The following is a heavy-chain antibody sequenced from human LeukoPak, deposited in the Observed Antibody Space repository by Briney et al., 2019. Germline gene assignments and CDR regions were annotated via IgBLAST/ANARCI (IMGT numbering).Heavy chain of an antibody. CDR2: IWYDGSNK. D-gene: IGHD6-13*01. V-gene: IGHV3-33*01. J-gene: IGHJ6*02. Sequence: GGSLRLSCAASGFTFSSYGMHWVRQAPGKGLEWVAVIWYDGSNKYYADSVKGRFTISRDNSKNTLYLQMNSLRAEDTAVYYCASQAYSSSWYYYYGMDVWGQGTTVTVSS. CDR3: ASQAYSSSWYYYYGMDV. CDR1: GFTFSSYG.